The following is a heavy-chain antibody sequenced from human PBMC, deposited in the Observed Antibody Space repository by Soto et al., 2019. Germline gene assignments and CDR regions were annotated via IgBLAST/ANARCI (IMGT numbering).Heavy chain of an antibody. CDR3: VRGGNFFVY. D-gene: IGHD3-16*01. CDR2: LNQDGTER. J-gene: IGHJ4*02. V-gene: IGHV3-7*01. CDR1: GFTFSTYW. Sequence: EVQLVESGGGLVQPGGSLRLSCAASGFTFSTYWMTWVRQPPGKGLEWVANLNQDGTERYYVDSVRGRFTISRDNAKNSLYLQMNSLRAEDTAVYYCVRGGNFFVYWGQGTLVTVSP.